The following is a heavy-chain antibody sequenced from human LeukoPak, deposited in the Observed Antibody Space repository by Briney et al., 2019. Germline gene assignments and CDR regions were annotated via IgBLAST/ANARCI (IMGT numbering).Heavy chain of an antibody. CDR3: ARGLRLGPRLYHRVWYCFDP. CDR1: GGSISSYY. J-gene: IGHJ5*02. V-gene: IGHV4-59*12. D-gene: IGHD2-21*01. CDR2: IYYSGIT. Sequence: PSETLSLTCTVSGGSISSYYWNWIRQPPGKGLEWIGYIYYSGITNYNPSLKSRVSMSVDTSKNQFSLKLSSVTAADTAVYYCARGLRLGPRLYHRVWYCFDPWGQGTLVTVSS.